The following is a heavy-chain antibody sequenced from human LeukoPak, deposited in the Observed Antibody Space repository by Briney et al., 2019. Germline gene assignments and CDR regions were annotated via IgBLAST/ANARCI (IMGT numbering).Heavy chain of an antibody. CDR2: IYTSGST. D-gene: IGHD3-10*01. CDR3: ARGGLLWFGELLSDAFDI. Sequence: PSQTPSLTCTVSGGSISSGSYYWSWIRQPAGKGLEWIGRIYTSGSTNYNPSLKSRVTISVDTSKNQFSLKLSSVTAADTAVYYCARGGLLWFGELLSDAFDIWGQGTMVTVSS. CDR1: GGSISSGSYY. V-gene: IGHV4-61*02. J-gene: IGHJ3*02.